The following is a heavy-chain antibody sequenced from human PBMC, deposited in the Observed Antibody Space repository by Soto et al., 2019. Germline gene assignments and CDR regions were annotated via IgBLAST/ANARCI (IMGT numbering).Heavy chain of an antibody. V-gene: IGHV3-48*02. CDR2: ISSSSSTI. D-gene: IGHD2-15*01. J-gene: IGHJ4*02. Sequence: PGGSLRLSCAASGFTFSSYSMNWVRQAPGKGLEWVSYISSSSSTIYYADSVKGRFTISRDNAKNSLYLQMNSLRDEDTAVYYCARDRGCSGGSCYTTKKYFDYWGQGTLVTVSS. CDR3: ARDRGCSGGSCYTTKKYFDY. CDR1: GFTFSSYS.